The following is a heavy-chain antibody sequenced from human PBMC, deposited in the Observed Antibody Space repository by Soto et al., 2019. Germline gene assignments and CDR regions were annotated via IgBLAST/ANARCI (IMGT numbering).Heavy chain of an antibody. J-gene: IGHJ6*02. D-gene: IGHD3-22*01. CDR3: ARDSRYYDSSGHNPTSMDV. CDR2: INPSGGST. CDR1: GYTFTSYY. Sequence: GASVKVSFKASGYTFTSYYMHWLRQAPGQGLEWMGIINPSGGSTSYAQKFQGRVTMTRDTSTSTVYMELSSLRSEDTAVYYCARDSRYYDSSGHNPTSMDVWGQGTTVTVYS. V-gene: IGHV1-46*01.